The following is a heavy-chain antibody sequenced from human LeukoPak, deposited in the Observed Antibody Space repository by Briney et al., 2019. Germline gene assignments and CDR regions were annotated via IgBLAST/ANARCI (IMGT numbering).Heavy chain of an antibody. CDR3: ARDRVPLEALRYFDWLLPDLDY. CDR1: GYTFTRYG. CDR2: ISAHHCNT. V-gene: IGHV1-18*01. D-gene: IGHD3-9*01. J-gene: IGHJ4*02. Sequence: GASVKVSCKASGYTFTRYGTSLVRQAPGQGLEGMGWISAHHCNTNYAQKLQGRVTMTTDTSTRTAYMELRSLRSDDTAVYYCARDRVPLEALRYFDWLLPDLDYWGQGTLVTVSS.